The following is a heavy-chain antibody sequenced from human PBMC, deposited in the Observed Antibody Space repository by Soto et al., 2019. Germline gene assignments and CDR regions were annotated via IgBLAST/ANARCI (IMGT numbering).Heavy chain of an antibody. D-gene: IGHD5-18*01. CDR1: GGSITSFY. CDR3: ARFTGYPYYFDY. V-gene: IGHV4-59*01. Sequence: QVQLQESGPRLVKPSETLSLTCTVSGGSITSFYWNWIRQPPGKGLEWIGYIYPSGGTNYSPSLKSLLIISEDTSKNQFSLKVSSVTAADTAVYYCARFTGYPYYFDYWGLGTLVTVSS. CDR2: IYPSGGT. J-gene: IGHJ4*02.